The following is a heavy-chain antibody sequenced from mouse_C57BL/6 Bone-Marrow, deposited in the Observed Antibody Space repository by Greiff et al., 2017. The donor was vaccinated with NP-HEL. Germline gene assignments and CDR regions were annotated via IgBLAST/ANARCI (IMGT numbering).Heavy chain of an antibody. CDR1: GFTFSSYA. CDR2: ISDCGSYT. J-gene: IGHJ4*01. Sequence: EVKLVESGGGLVKPGGSLKISCAASGFTFSSYAMSWVRQTPEKRLEWVATISDCGSYTYYPDNVKGRYTISRDNAKNNLYLQMSQLKSEDTAMYYCASRDGYDGAMDYWGQGTSVTVSS. CDR3: ASRDGYDGAMDY. V-gene: IGHV5-4*03. D-gene: IGHD2-2*01.